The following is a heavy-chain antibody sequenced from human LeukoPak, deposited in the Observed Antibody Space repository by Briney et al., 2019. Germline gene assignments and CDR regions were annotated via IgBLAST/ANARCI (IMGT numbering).Heavy chain of an antibody. Sequence: PGGSLRLSCAASGFTFSSYAMSWVRQAPGKGLEWVSAISGSGGSTYCADSVKGRFTISRDNSKNTLYLQMNSLRAEDTAVYYCAKVQTGPNYYYYYMDVWGKGTTVTVSS. CDR1: GFTFSSYA. D-gene: IGHD1-14*01. J-gene: IGHJ6*03. CDR2: ISGSGGST. V-gene: IGHV3-23*01. CDR3: AKVQTGPNYYYYYMDV.